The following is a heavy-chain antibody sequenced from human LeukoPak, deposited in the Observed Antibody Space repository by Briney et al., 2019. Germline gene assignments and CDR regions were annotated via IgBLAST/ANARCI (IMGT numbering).Heavy chain of an antibody. CDR1: GFTFSSYS. D-gene: IGHD2-15*01. CDR3: TRGTQYSRESPS. Sequence: GGSLRLSCAASGFTFSSYSMNWVRQAPGKGLEWVSIIYSGGNTFYTDSVKGRFTISRDNSKNTLYLQMNSLRTEDTAIYFCTRGTQYSRESPSWGQGTPVTVSS. CDR2: IYSGGNT. J-gene: IGHJ5*02. V-gene: IGHV3-53*01.